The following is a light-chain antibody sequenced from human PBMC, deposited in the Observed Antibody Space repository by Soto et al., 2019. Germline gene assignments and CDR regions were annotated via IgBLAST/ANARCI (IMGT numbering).Light chain of an antibody. Sequence: EIVMTQSPGTLSVSPGERATLSCRASQSVSINLAWYQQKPGQAPRLLIYGASNRAAGIPARFSGSGSETDFTLTISDVEPEDFAVYYCHQRQSWPRTFGQGTKVDIK. CDR1: QSVSIN. V-gene: IGKV3D-15*01. J-gene: IGKJ1*01. CDR2: GAS. CDR3: HQRQSWPRT.